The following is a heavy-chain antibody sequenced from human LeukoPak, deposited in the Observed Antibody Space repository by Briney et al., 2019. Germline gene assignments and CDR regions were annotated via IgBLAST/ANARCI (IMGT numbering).Heavy chain of an antibody. J-gene: IGHJ5*01. D-gene: IGHD3-10*01. CDR3: ARKAGWGINYNFQDS. CDR1: GFTFSSYG. V-gene: IGHV3-33*01. CDR2: IWYDGSNK. Sequence: AGRSLRLSCAASGFTFSSYGMHWVRQAPGKGLEWVAVIWYDGSNKYYADSVKGRFTISRDNSKNTLYLQMNSLRAEDTAVYFCARKAGWGINYNFQDSWGQGTLVTVS.